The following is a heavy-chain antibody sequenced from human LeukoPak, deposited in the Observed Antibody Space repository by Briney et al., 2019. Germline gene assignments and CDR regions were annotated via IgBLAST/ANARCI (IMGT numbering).Heavy chain of an antibody. J-gene: IGHJ4*02. V-gene: IGHV4-59*01. CDR1: GGSISSYY. Sequence: SETLSLTCTVSGGSISSYYWSWIRQPPGKGLEGIGYIYYSGSTNYNPSLKSRVTISVDTSKNQFSLKLSSVTAADTAVYYCARERTIDGPYYFDYWGQGTLVTVSS. CDR2: IYYSGST. D-gene: IGHD1/OR15-1a*01. CDR3: ARERTIDGPYYFDY.